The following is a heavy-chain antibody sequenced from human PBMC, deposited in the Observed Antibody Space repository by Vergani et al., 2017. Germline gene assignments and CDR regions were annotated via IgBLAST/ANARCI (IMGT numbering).Heavy chain of an antibody. D-gene: IGHD3-3*01. CDR1: GFTFSSYS. Sequence: EVQLVESGGGLVKPGGSLRLSCAASGFTFSSYSMNWVRQAPGKGLEWVSSISSSSSYIYYADSVKGRFTISRDNAKNSLYLQMNSLRAEDTAVYYCARDGKTYYDFWGGSPRFVYMDVWGKGTTVTVSS. J-gene: IGHJ6*03. V-gene: IGHV3-21*01. CDR2: ISSSSSYI. CDR3: ARDGKTYYDFWGGSPRFVYMDV.